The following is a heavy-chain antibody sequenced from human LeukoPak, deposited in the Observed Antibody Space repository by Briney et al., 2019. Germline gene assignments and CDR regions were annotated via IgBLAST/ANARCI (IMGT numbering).Heavy chain of an antibody. Sequence: GGTLRLSCAASGFTFSSYSMNWVRQAPGKGLEWVSSISSSSSYIYYADSVKGRFTIYRDNAKNSLYLQMDSLRAEDTAVYYCARGGVGATGYFDYWGQGTLVTVSS. CDR1: GFTFSSYS. CDR2: ISSSSSYI. CDR3: ARGGVGATGYFDY. J-gene: IGHJ4*02. V-gene: IGHV3-21*01. D-gene: IGHD1-26*01.